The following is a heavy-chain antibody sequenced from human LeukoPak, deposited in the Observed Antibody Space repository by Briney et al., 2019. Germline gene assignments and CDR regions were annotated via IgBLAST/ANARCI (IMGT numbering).Heavy chain of an antibody. CDR1: GYSFTSYW. J-gene: IGHJ6*04. Sequence: GESLKISCKGSGYSFTSYWIGWVRQMPGKGLEWMGIIYPGDSDTRYSPSFQGQVTISADKSISTAYLQWSSLKASDTAMYYCASSYYYGSGSNFHYGMDVWGKGTTVTVSS. V-gene: IGHV5-51*01. D-gene: IGHD3-10*01. CDR2: IYPGDSDT. CDR3: ASSYYYGSGSNFHYGMDV.